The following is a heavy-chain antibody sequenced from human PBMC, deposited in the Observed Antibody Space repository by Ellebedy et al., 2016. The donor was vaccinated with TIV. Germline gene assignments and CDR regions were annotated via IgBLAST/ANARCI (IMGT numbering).Heavy chain of an antibody. J-gene: IGHJ4*02. CDR2: IHSDEST. D-gene: IGHD2-2*01. Sequence: GESLKISCAASGFTFSSYWMHWVRQAPGKGLVWVSRIHSDESTNYADSVKGRFTISRSNAKNTLYLQMNSLRVEDTAMYYCGSCSSTSCPHWGQGTLVTVSS. CDR1: GFTFSSYW. V-gene: IGHV3-74*01. CDR3: GSCSSTSCPH.